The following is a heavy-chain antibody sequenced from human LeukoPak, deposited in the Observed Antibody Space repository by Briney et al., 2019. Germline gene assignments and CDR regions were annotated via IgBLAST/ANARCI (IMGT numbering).Heavy chain of an antibody. Sequence: GGSLRLSCAASGFTFSSYIMNWVRQAPGKGLEWVSYISSSSSFITYSDSVKGRFTISRDNAKNSLYLQMNSLRDEDTAVYYCVRVRTYALDIWGQGTMVTVST. V-gene: IGHV3-48*02. CDR3: VRVRTYALDI. CDR1: GFTFSSYI. J-gene: IGHJ3*02. CDR2: ISSSSSFI.